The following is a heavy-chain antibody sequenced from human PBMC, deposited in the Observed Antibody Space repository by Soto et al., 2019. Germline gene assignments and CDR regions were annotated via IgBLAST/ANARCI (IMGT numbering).Heavy chain of an antibody. V-gene: IGHV3-53*02. D-gene: IGHD1-1*01. CDR1: GFTVRNNY. J-gene: IGHJ5*02. Sequence: EVQLVETGGGLIQPGGSLRLSCAASGFTVRNNYMSWVRQAPGRGLEWVSIIYSGGSTYYADSVKGRFTISRDNSKNTLHLQMNSLRAEDTAVYYCARVDGTTQNWFDPWGQGTLATVSS. CDR2: IYSGGST. CDR3: ARVDGTTQNWFDP.